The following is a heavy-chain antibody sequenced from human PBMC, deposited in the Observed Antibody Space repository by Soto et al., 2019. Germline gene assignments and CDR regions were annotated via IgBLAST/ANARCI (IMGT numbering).Heavy chain of an antibody. CDR2: IIPIFGTA. D-gene: IGHD2-15*01. Sequence: QVQLVQSGAEVKKPGSSVKVSCKASGGTFSSYAISWVRQAPGQGLEWMGGIIPIFGTANYAQKFQGRVTITADESTRTAYMELSSLRSEETAVYYCARGVGDIVVVVAAPNYYYYGMDVWGQGTTVTVSS. CDR1: GGTFSSYA. J-gene: IGHJ6*02. V-gene: IGHV1-69*01. CDR3: ARGVGDIVVVVAAPNYYYYGMDV.